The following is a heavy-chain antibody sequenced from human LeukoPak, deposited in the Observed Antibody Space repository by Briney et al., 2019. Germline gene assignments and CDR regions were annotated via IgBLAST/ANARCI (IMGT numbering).Heavy chain of an antibody. V-gene: IGHV1-18*01. CDR3: ARALYYYGSGSYNYFDY. Sequence: ASVKVSCKASAYTFTSYAISWVRQAPGQGLEWMGWISASNGNTNYAQKLHGRVTMTTDTTTNTVYMELRSLRFDDTAVYYCARALYYYGSGSYNYFDYWGQGTLVTVSS. CDR2: ISASNGNT. CDR1: AYTFTSYA. J-gene: IGHJ4*02. D-gene: IGHD3-10*01.